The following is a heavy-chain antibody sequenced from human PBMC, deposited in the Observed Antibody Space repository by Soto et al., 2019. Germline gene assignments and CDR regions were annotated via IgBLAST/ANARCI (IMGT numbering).Heavy chain of an antibody. Sequence: QVQLQESGPGLVKPSGTLSLTCAVSGGSVSSSNWWSWVRQSPGKGLEWMGEIYHSGSAHYNPSLKSRATRSLDKSKNQFSLRLTSVTAADTAVYYFARVPGVVVSADDAFDIWGPGTRVIVSS. CDR2: IYHSGSA. CDR1: GGSVSSSNW. J-gene: IGHJ3*02. V-gene: IGHV4-4*02. D-gene: IGHD2-21*02. CDR3: ARVPGVVVSADDAFDI.